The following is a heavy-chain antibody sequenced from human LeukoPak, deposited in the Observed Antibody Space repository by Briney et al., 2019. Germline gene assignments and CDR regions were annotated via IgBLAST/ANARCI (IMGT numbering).Heavy chain of an antibody. CDR1: GFTFSSYG. Sequence: GGSLRLSCAASGFTFSSYGMHWVRQAPGKGLEWVAVISYDGSNKYYADSVKGRFTISRDNSKNTLYLQMNSLRAEDTAVYYCAKDHIHLPFDYWGQGTLVTDSS. CDR2: ISYDGSNK. D-gene: IGHD5-18*01. J-gene: IGHJ4*02. CDR3: AKDHIHLPFDY. V-gene: IGHV3-30*18.